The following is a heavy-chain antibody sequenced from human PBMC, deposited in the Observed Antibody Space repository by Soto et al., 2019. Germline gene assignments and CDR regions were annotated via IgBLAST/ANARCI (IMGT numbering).Heavy chain of an antibody. V-gene: IGHV3-73*01. CDR1: GFTFSGSA. CDR3: TRLRAAREAFDI. CDR2: IRSKANSYAT. Sequence: GGSLRLSCAASGFTFSGSAMHWVRQASGKGLEWVGRIRSKANSYATAYAASVKGRFTISRDDSKNTAYLQMNSLKTEDTAVYYCTRLRAAREAFDIWGQGTMVTVSS. D-gene: IGHD6-6*01. J-gene: IGHJ3*02.